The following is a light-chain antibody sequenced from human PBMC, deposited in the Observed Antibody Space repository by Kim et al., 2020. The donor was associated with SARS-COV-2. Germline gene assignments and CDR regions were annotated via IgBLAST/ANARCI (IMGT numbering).Light chain of an antibody. Sequence: SYELTQPLSVSVALGQTARITCEGNNIGRKSVHWYQQRPGQAPVLVISRNNNRPSEIPERFSGSHSGDTATLTISRTQAGDEADYYCQIWDIHTVFGGGT. CDR2: RNN. CDR3: QIWDIHTV. CDR1: NIGRKS. J-gene: IGLJ2*01. V-gene: IGLV3-9*01.